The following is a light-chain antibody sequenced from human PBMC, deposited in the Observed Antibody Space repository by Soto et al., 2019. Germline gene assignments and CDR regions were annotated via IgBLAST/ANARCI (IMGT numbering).Light chain of an antibody. CDR3: QQRDISPYT. J-gene: IGKJ2*01. V-gene: IGKV3-20*01. CDR2: GAS. CDR1: QSVSR. Sequence: EIVVTQSPGTLSWSPGERATLSCRASQSVSRLAWYQQKPGQAPRLLISGASSRVTGIPDRFSGSGSGTDFTATISRLEPEDFARYYCQQRDISPYTFGQGTNLEIK.